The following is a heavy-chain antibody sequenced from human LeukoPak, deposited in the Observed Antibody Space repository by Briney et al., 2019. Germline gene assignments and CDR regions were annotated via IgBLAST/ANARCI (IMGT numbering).Heavy chain of an antibody. Sequence: ASAKVSCKASGYTFTSYDINWVRQATGQGLEWMGWMNPNSGNTGYTQKFQGRVTITRNTSISTAYMELSSLRSEDTAVYYCARAAGIRPGYIDYWGQGTLVTVSS. V-gene: IGHV1-8*01. CDR3: ARAAGIRPGYIDY. J-gene: IGHJ4*02. CDR2: MNPNSGNT. CDR1: GYTFTSYD.